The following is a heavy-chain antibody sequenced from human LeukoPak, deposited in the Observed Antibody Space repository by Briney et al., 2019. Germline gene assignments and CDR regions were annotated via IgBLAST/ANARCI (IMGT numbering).Heavy chain of an antibody. J-gene: IGHJ3*02. Sequence: GESLKISCRASGYTFSTYWIGWVRQMPGKGLEWMGIIYPGDSDTRYSPSFQGQVTISADKSISTAYLQWSSLKASDTAMYYCARHLTTVVTTDAFDIWGQGTMVTVSS. V-gene: IGHV5-51*01. CDR2: IYPGDSDT. D-gene: IGHD4-23*01. CDR1: GYTFSTYW. CDR3: ARHLTTVVTTDAFDI.